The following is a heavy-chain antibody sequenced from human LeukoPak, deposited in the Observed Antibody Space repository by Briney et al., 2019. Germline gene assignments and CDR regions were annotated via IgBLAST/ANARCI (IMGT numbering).Heavy chain of an antibody. CDR1: GGSFSGYY. Sequence: PSETLSLTCAVYGGSFSGYYWSWIRQPPGKGLEWLGTIDYSGITYYNVSLKSRVTISVDRPKSQISLQLTSVTATDTAVYYCARQDDEFAYFDYWGQGTQVTVSS. D-gene: IGHD3-16*01. J-gene: IGHJ4*02. CDR2: IDYSGIT. V-gene: IGHV4-34*01. CDR3: ARQDDEFAYFDY.